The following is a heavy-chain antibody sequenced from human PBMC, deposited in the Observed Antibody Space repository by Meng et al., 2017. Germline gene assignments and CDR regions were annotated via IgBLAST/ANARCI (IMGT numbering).Heavy chain of an antibody. CDR1: GGSISSSSYY. D-gene: IGHD6-19*01. J-gene: IGHJ3*02. CDR2: IYYSGST. V-gene: IGHV4-39*07. Sequence: SETLSLTCTVSGGSISSSSYYWGWIRQPPGKGLEWIGSIYYSGSTYYNPSLKSRVTISVDTSKNQFSLKLSSVTAADTAVYYCARDLVAGTGVSAFDIWGQATMVTVSS. CDR3: ARDLVAGTGVSAFDI.